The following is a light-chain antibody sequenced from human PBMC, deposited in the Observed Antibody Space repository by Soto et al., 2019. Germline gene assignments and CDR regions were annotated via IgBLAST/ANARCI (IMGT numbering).Light chain of an antibody. CDR1: QSISSW. Sequence: IRMTQSPSTLSASVGDRVTITCRASQSISSWLAWFQQKPGTAPKLLIYKASTLQSGVPSRFSGSGSGTEFTLTISSLQPDDSATYYCQQYNDNWTFGQGTKVDIK. CDR2: KAS. J-gene: IGKJ1*01. CDR3: QQYNDNWT. V-gene: IGKV1-5*03.